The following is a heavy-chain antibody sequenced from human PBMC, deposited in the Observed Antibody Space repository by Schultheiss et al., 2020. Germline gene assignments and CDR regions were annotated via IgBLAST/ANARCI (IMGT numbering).Heavy chain of an antibody. J-gene: IGHJ4*02. CDR3: ARDSGGIAVAGTFDY. CDR1: GFTFSSYS. Sequence: GGSLRLSCAASGFTFSSYSMNWVRQAPGKGLEWVSSISSSSSYIYYADSVNGRFTISRDNAKNSLYLQMNSLRAEDTAVYYCARDSGGIAVAGTFDYWGQGTLVTVSS. D-gene: IGHD6-19*01. V-gene: IGHV3-21*01. CDR2: ISSSSSYI.